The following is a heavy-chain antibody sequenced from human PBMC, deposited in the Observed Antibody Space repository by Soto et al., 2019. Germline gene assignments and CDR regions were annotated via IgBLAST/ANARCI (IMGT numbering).Heavy chain of an antibody. Sequence: SGGSLRLSCAASGFTFSSYSMNWVRQAPGKGLEWVSSISSSSSYIYYADSVKGRFTISRDNAKNSLYLQMNSLRAEDTAVYYCAREDLSDAFDIWGQGTMVTVSS. CDR3: AREDLSDAFDI. CDR2: ISSSSSYI. J-gene: IGHJ3*02. CDR1: GFTFSSYS. V-gene: IGHV3-21*01.